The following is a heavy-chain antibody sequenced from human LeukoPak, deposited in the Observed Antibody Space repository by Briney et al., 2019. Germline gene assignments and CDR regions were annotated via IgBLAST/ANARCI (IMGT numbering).Heavy chain of an antibody. J-gene: IGHJ4*02. D-gene: IGHD3-10*01. CDR1: GGSISSGDYY. V-gene: IGHV4-31*03. Sequence: SQTLSLTCTVSGGSISSGDYYWRWLRQHPGTGLEWIGYIYYSGSTYYNPSLESRVTISVDTSKNQFSLKLSSVTAADTAVYYCARVDYYGSGNYFDYWGQGTLVTVSS. CDR3: ARVDYYGSGNYFDY. CDR2: IYYSGST.